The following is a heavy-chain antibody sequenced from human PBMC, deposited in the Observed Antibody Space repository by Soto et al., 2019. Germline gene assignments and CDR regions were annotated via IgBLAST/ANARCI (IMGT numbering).Heavy chain of an antibody. V-gene: IGHV4-31*03. Sequence: QVQLQESGPGLVKPSQTLSLTCTVSGGSITSSGYYWSWIRQHPGEGLEWIGFTSNSGSTSYNPSLKSRVTKSVDPSPNHCSLNLKPVTAGDPAVYYCARGGGSTKVDYWGQGTLVTVSP. CDR1: GGSITSSGYY. CDR2: TSNSGST. D-gene: IGHD2-2*01. CDR3: ARGGGSTKVDY. J-gene: IGHJ4*02.